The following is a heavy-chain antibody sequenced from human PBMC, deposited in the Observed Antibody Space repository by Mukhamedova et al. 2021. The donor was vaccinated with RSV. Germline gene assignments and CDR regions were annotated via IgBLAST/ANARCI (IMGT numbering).Heavy chain of an antibody. CDR3: ERNY. V-gene: IGHV3-23*01. Sequence: FSDYAMSWVRQAPGTGLAWVSAISSSGGSTYYADSVRGRFTISRDNSKSTLYLQMNSLRAEDTAVYYCERNYWGQGTLVTVSS. CDR1: FSDYA. J-gene: IGHJ4*02. CDR2: ISSSGGST.